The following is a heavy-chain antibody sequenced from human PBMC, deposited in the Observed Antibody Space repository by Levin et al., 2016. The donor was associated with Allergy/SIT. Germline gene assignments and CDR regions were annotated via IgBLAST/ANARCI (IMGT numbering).Heavy chain of an antibody. D-gene: IGHD5-18*01. V-gene: IGHV3-30-3*01. CDR3: VCLHGYSYGLVDY. CDR2: ISASGGNQ. CDR1: GFTFNTYA. J-gene: IGHJ4*02. Sequence: GGSLRLSCAASGFTFNTYAMHWVRQAPGKGLEWLSVISASGGNQYYADSVKGRFTISRDNAANSLYLQMNSLRAEDTAVYYCVCLHGYSYGLVDYWGQGTLVAVSS.